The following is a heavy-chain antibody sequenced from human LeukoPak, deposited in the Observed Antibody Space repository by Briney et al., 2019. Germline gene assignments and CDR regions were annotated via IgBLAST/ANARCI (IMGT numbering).Heavy chain of an antibody. CDR1: GFTVSRHY. V-gene: IGHV3-53*01. Sequence: GGSLRLSCAASGFTVSRHYMSWVRQAPGKGMEWVSIIYSPGGTYYADSVKGRFTISRDNSKDTIYLQMNSLRVEDTAVYYCARAPYSADSSATPPAFDIWGQGTMVTVSS. CDR3: ARAPYSADSSATPPAFDI. D-gene: IGHD3-22*01. CDR2: IYSPGGT. J-gene: IGHJ3*02.